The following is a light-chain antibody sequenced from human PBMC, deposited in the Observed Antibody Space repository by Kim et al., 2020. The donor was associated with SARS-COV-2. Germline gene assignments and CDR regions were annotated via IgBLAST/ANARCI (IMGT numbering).Light chain of an antibody. CDR3: QHYNNWPYT. V-gene: IGKV3-15*01. CDR2: AAT. J-gene: IGKJ2*01. CDR1: QSGSSD. Sequence: SPAQGETATLCGSASQSGSSDLAWYQHKPGHGPRLLIYAATTRATRTTARFSGSGSGVKFTITISSLQSEDFALYYWQHYNNWPYTVGQGTML.